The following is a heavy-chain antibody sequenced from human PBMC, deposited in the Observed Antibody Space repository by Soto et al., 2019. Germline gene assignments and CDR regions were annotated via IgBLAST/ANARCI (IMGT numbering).Heavy chain of an antibody. CDR2: IYWDDDE. J-gene: IGHJ4*02. CDR3: AHRRGAAAVAY. Sequence: GPTLVNPTQTLTLTCSFSGFSLSSSGVAVGWIRQPPGKALEWLALIYWDDDERYSPSLQRRLTISKDTSKNQVVLRMTNVDPSDTGTYYCAHRRGAAAVAYWGQGTLVTVS. D-gene: IGHD6-13*01. V-gene: IGHV2-5*02. CDR1: GFSLSSSGVA.